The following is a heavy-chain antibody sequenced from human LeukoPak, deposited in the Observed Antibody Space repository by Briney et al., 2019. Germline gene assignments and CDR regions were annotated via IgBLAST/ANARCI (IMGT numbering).Heavy chain of an antibody. CDR3: ARDKGSGGDFDY. J-gene: IGHJ4*02. Sequence: PGGSLRFSCAASGFSFSSSAMHWVRQAPGKGLDWVAVISYDGGNKYYADSVKDRFTISRDNSKNTLYLEMNSLRAEDTAVYYCARDKGSGGDFDYWGQGTLVTVSS. D-gene: IGHD2-15*01. CDR2: ISYDGGNK. CDR1: GFSFSSSA. V-gene: IGHV3-30*04.